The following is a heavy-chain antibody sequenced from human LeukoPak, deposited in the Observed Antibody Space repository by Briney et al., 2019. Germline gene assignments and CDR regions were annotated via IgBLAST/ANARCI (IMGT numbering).Heavy chain of an antibody. J-gene: IGHJ4*02. Sequence: ASVKVSCKASGYTFTSYYMHWVRQAPGQGLEWMGIINPSGGSTSYAQKLQGRVTMTTDTSTSTAYMELRSLRSDDTAVYYCARGGHFLRYFDWLPLGYWGQGTLVTVSS. V-gene: IGHV1-46*01. CDR1: GYTFTSYY. CDR2: INPSGGST. D-gene: IGHD3-9*01. CDR3: ARGGHFLRYFDWLPLGY.